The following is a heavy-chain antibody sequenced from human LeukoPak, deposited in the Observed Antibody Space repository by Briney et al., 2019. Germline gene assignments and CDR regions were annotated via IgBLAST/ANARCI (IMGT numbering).Heavy chain of an antibody. CDR1: GGTFSSYA. CDR2: IIPIFGTA. CDR3: ARDALGIYTSYYYGMDV. J-gene: IGHJ6*04. D-gene: IGHD4-11*01. Sequence: SVKFSCKASGGTFSSYAISWVRQAPGQGLEWVGGIIPIFGTANYAQKLQGRVTITADKSTSTAYMELSSLRSEDTAVYYCARDALGIYTSYYYGMDVWGKGTTVTVSS. V-gene: IGHV1-69*06.